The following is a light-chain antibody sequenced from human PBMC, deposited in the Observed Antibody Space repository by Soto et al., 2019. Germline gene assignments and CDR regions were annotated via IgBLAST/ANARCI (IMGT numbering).Light chain of an antibody. J-gene: IGKJ4*01. CDR2: GAS. V-gene: IGKV3-20*01. CDR3: QQYSSPPPT. Sequence: EIVLTQSPGTLSLSPGDRATLSCRASQSLSSRYLAWYRQKPGQAPRLLIYGASNRATGIPDRFSGSGSGTDFTLTISRLEPDDFAVYYCQQYSSPPPTFGGGTKVEIK. CDR1: QSLSSRY.